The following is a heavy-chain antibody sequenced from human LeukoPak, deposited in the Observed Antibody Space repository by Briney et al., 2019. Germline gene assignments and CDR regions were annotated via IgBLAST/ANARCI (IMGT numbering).Heavy chain of an antibody. V-gene: IGHV4-38-2*02. CDR3: ARGIVGSRDFYFRYYFDY. CDR2: IYHSGST. Sequence: SETLSLTCTVSGYSIISDYFWGWIRQPPGKGLEWIGTIYHSGSTYYSPSLKSRVTVSVDTSRNEFSLKLSSVTAADTAVYFCARGIVGSRDFYFRYYFDYWGQGTLVTVSS. D-gene: IGHD3/OR15-3a*01. J-gene: IGHJ4*02. CDR1: GYSIISDYF.